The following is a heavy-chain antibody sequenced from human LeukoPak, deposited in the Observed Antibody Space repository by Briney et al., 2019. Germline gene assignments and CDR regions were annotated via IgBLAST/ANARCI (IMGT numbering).Heavy chain of an antibody. Sequence: GGSLRLSCAASGFTVSSNYMTWVRQAPGKGLEWVSIIYSGDITYYADSVKGRFTISRDNSKNTLYLQMNSLRAEDTAVYYCARWIYYHDSSGSFDYCGQGTLVTVSS. CDR3: ARWIYYHDSSGSFDY. V-gene: IGHV3-53*01. CDR2: IYSGDIT. J-gene: IGHJ4*02. CDR1: GFTVSSNY. D-gene: IGHD3-22*01.